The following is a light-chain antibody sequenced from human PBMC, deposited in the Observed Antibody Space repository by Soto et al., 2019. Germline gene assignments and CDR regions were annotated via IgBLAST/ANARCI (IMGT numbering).Light chain of an antibody. CDR1: SSNIGAGYD. CDR3: QSYDSSLSGSYVV. CDR2: GNS. V-gene: IGLV1-40*01. Sequence: QSVLTHPPSVSGDPGQRVTISCTGSSSNIGAGYDVHWYQQLPGTAPKLLIYGNSNRPSGVPDRFSGSKSGTSASLAITGLQAEDEADYYCQSYDSSLSGSYVVFGGGTKLTVL. J-gene: IGLJ2*01.